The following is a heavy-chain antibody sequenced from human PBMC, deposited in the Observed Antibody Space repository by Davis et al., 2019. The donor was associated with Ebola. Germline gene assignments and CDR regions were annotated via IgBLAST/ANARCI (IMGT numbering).Heavy chain of an antibody. Sequence: ESLKISCAASGFTFSSYSMNWVRQAPGKGLEWVSSISSSSSYIYYADSVKGRFTISRDDSKNTAYLQMNSLKTEDTAVYYCTSRGIAVAGTDYWGQGTLVTVSS. CDR1: GFTFSSYS. D-gene: IGHD6-19*01. CDR3: TSRGIAVAGTDY. CDR2: ISSSSSYI. V-gene: IGHV3-21*04. J-gene: IGHJ4*02.